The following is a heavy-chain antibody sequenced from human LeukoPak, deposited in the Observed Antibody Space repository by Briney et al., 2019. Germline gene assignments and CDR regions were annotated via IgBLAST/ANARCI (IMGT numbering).Heavy chain of an antibody. D-gene: IGHD3-22*01. CDR3: ARDLTMIQSLAYYYYGMDV. V-gene: IGHV3-33*01. J-gene: IGHJ6*02. Sequence: GGSLGLSCAASGFTFSSYGMHWVRQAPGKGLEWVAVIWYDGSNKYYADSVKGRFTISRDNSKNTLYLQMNSLRAEDTAVYYRARDLTMIQSLAYYYYGMDVWGQGTTVTVSS. CDR2: IWYDGSNK. CDR1: GFTFSSYG.